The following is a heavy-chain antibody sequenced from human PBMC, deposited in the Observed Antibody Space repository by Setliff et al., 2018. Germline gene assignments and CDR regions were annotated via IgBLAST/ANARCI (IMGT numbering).Heavy chain of an antibody. Sequence: ASVKVSCKASGYTFTGYDINWVRQATGQGLEWMGWMNPNSGNTGYAQKFQGRVTMTRNTSISTAYMELSSLRSEDTAVYYCATYCSGGSCYSFLYNYYYYGMDVWGQGTTVTVSS. CDR1: GYTFTGYD. V-gene: IGHV1-8*02. CDR2: MNPNSGNT. CDR3: ATYCSGGSCYSFLYNYYYYGMDV. D-gene: IGHD2-15*01. J-gene: IGHJ6*02.